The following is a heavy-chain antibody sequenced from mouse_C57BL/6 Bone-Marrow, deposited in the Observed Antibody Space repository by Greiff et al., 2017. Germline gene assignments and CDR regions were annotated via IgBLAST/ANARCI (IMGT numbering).Heavy chain of an antibody. CDR2: INPSTGGT. Sequence: VQLKQSGPELVKPGASVKISCKASGYSFTGYYMNWVKQSPEKSLEWIGEINPSTGGTTYNQKFKAKATLTVDNSSSAAYMQLKSLTSEDSAVYYCARDYDCDGGYWGQGTTLTVSS. J-gene: IGHJ2*01. V-gene: IGHV1-42*01. D-gene: IGHD2-4*01. CDR1: GYSFTGYY. CDR3: ARDYDCDGGY.